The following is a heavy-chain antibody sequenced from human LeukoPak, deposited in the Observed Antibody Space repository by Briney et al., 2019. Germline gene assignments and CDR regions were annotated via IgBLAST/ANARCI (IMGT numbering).Heavy chain of an antibody. D-gene: IGHD5-12*01. CDR3: ARVHSGYESGANWFDP. Sequence: SETLSLTCTVSGGSISSYYWSWIRQPPGKGLEWIGYIYYSGSTNYNPSLKSRPTISVDTSKNQFSLKLSSVTAADTAVYYCARVHSGYESGANWFDPWGQGTLVSVSS. J-gene: IGHJ5*02. CDR1: GGSISSYY. CDR2: IYYSGST. V-gene: IGHV4-59*01.